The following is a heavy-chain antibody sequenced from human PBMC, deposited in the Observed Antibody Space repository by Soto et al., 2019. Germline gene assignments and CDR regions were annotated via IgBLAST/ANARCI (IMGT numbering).Heavy chain of an antibody. Sequence: PSETLSLTCAVSGDSISSMNWWSWVRQPPGKGLEWIGEIHHSGSTNYNPSLKSRVTISVEKSKNQFSLKLSSVTAADTAVYYCASTPPSSGWFFDYWGQGTLVTVSS. CDR2: IHHSGST. CDR1: GDSISSMNW. CDR3: ASTPPSSGWFFDY. V-gene: IGHV4-4*02. J-gene: IGHJ4*02. D-gene: IGHD6-19*01.